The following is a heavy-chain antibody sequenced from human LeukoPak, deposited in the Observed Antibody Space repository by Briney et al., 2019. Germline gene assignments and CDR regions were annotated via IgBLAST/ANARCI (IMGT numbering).Heavy chain of an antibody. CDR1: GFTFSSYW. Sequence: GGSLRLSCAASGFTFSSYWMHWVRQAPGKGLVWVSRINTDGSSTSYADSVKGRITISRDNAKNTLYLQMNSLRVEDTAVYYCAREPYTNGHYFDYWGQGTLATVSS. J-gene: IGHJ4*02. CDR3: AREPYTNGHYFDY. CDR2: INTDGSST. D-gene: IGHD6-19*01. V-gene: IGHV3-74*01.